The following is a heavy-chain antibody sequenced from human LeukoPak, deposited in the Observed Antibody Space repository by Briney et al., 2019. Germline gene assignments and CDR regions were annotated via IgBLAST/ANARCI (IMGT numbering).Heavy chain of an antibody. J-gene: IGHJ4*02. CDR3: AKDTKLPKRGYAGPSDY. CDR1: GFTFSSYA. D-gene: IGHD5-18*01. Sequence: GGSLRLSCAASGFTFSSYALSWIRQAPGKGLEWVSGISGSGAYTYYADSVEGRFTISRDNSKNTLYLQMNSLRAEDTAVYYCAKDTKLPKRGYAGPSDYWGQGTLVTVSS. CDR2: ISGSGAYT. V-gene: IGHV3-23*01.